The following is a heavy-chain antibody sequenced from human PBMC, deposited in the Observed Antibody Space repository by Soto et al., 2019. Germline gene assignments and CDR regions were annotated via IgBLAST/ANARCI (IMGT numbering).Heavy chain of an antibody. CDR1: GGSFSGYY. D-gene: IGHD4-17*01. Sequence: QVQLQQWGAGLLKPSETLSLTCSVYGGSFSGYYWSWIRHPPGKGLEWSGEINHSGSTNYNPSLKSRVTISVDTSKNQFSLKLTSMTAADTAVYNCASSPYGDYEDAFDIWGQGTMVTVSS. CDR2: INHSGST. CDR3: ASSPYGDYEDAFDI. J-gene: IGHJ3*02. V-gene: IGHV4-34*01.